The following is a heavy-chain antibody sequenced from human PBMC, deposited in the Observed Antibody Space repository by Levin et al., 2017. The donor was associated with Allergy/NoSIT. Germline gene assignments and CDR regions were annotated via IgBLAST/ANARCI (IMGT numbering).Heavy chain of an antibody. J-gene: IGHJ5*02. V-gene: IGHV4-59*01. CDR3: ARGGGRYWVGGWLDP. CDR1: GVPISSYY. CDR2: IYYSGST. D-gene: IGHD1-26*01. Sequence: SETLSLTCTVSGVPISSYYWSWIRQPPGKGLEWIGYIYYSGSTNYNPSLKSRVPISVDTSKNQFSLKLSTVPAADRGVYYCARGGGRYWVGGWLDPWGQGTLVTVSS.